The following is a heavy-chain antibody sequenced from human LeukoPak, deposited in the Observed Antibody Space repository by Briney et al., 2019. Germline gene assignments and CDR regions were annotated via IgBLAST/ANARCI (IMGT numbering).Heavy chain of an antibody. CDR2: ISHDGSKK. Sequence: GGSLTLSCAASGLTVSGYAMHWGRRAPGKGLEWVAIISHDGSKKEYADSVKGRFTISRDSAKNTVYLEMNSLRGDDTALYYCARDLIRCGSGSCRNDWGQGTLVTVSS. D-gene: IGHD3-10*01. CDR1: GLTVSGYA. CDR3: ARDLIRCGSGSCRND. J-gene: IGHJ4*02. V-gene: IGHV3-30*04.